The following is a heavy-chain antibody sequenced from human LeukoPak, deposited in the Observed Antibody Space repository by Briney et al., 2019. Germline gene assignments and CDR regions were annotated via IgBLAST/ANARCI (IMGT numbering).Heavy chain of an antibody. CDR2: IIPIFGTA. CDR3: ARRSSGYDRYYYYMDV. Sequence: SVKVSCKASGGTFSSYAISWVRQAPGQGLEWMGGIIPIFGTANYAQKFQGRVTITTDESTSTAYMELSSLRSEDTAVYYCARRSSGYDRYYYYMDVWGKGTTVTVSS. D-gene: IGHD5-12*01. J-gene: IGHJ6*03. V-gene: IGHV1-69*05. CDR1: GGTFSSYA.